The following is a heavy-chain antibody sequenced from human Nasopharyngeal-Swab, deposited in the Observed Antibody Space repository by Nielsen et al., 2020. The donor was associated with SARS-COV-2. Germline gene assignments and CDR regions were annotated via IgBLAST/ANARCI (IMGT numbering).Heavy chain of an antibody. CDR3: AVADSGSYRYFDF. J-gene: IGHJ4*02. CDR1: GYSFTNYW. D-gene: IGHD1-26*01. Sequence: ESPKIPCKGLGYSFTNYWIGRVPQVPGKGLKWVGIINPANSDDRYSPALEGQVTISVDMSINSVYLQLNSLKASDTAVYYCAVADSGSYRYFDFWGQGTLVTVSS. V-gene: IGHV5-51*01. CDR2: INPANSDD.